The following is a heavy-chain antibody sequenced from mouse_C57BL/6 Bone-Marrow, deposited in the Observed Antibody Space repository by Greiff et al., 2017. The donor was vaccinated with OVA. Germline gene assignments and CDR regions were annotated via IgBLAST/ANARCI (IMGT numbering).Heavy chain of an antibody. CDR2: IYPGDGDT. CDR3: TREDDYDWYFDV. J-gene: IGHJ1*03. Sequence: QVHVKQSGPELVKPGASVKISCKASGYAFSTSWMNWVQQRPGKGLEWIGRIYPGDGDTNYNGKFKGKATLTADKSSSTAYMQLSSLTSEDSAVYFCTREDDYDWYFDVWGTGTTVTVSS. D-gene: IGHD2-4*01. V-gene: IGHV1-82*01. CDR1: GYAFSTSW.